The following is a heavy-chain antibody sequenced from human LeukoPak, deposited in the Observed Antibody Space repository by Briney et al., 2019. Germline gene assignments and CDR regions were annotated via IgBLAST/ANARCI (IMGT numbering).Heavy chain of an antibody. CDR2: INPNSGGT. CDR3: ARAAAGTGGYFDY. V-gene: IGHV1-2*02. D-gene: IGHD6-13*01. J-gene: IGHJ4*02. CDR1: VYTFTVYY. Sequence: GASVTVSFKSSVYTFTVYYMHWVRQAPGQGREWMGWINPNSGGTNYAQKFQGRVTMTRDTSISTAYMELSRLRSDDTAAYYCARAAAGTGGYFDYWGQGTLVTVSS.